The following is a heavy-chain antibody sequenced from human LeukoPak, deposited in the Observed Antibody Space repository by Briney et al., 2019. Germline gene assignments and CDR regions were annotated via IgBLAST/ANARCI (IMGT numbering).Heavy chain of an antibody. CDR3: ARAMYYYDSSGGLGAFDI. J-gene: IGHJ3*02. Sequence: GGSLRLSCAASGFTFSTYGMSWVRQAPGKGLEWLSYISSSRSTIYYGDSVKGRFTISRDNAKNSLYPQMNSLRDEDTALYYCARAMYYYDSSGGLGAFDIWGQGTMVTVSS. CDR2: ISSSRSTI. V-gene: IGHV3-48*02. D-gene: IGHD3-22*01. CDR1: GFTFSTYG.